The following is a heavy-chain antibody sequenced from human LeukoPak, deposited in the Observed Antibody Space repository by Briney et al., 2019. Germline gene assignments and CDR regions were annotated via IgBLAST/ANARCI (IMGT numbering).Heavy chain of an antibody. D-gene: IGHD5-18*01. Sequence: GSVKVSCKASGYTFTSYAMNWVRQAPGQGLEWMGWINTNTGNPTYAQGFTGRFVFSLDTSVSTAYLQISSLKAEDTAVYYCARAGPVTAMVIAFDIWGQGTMVTVSS. V-gene: IGHV7-4-1*02. CDR1: GYTFTSYA. J-gene: IGHJ3*02. CDR2: INTNTGNP. CDR3: ARAGPVTAMVIAFDI.